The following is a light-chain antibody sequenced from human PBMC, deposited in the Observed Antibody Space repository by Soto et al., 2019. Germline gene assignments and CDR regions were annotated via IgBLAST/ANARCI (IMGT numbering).Light chain of an antibody. Sequence: EIVMTQSPATLSVSPGERATLSSRASQSLSNNLAWYQQKPGQAPRLLIYGASTRATGIPARFSGSGSGTEFTLTISSLQSGDFAVYYCQQYNYWPPYTFGQGTKVEIK. V-gene: IGKV3-15*01. CDR3: QQYNYWPPYT. CDR1: QSLSNN. CDR2: GAS. J-gene: IGKJ2*01.